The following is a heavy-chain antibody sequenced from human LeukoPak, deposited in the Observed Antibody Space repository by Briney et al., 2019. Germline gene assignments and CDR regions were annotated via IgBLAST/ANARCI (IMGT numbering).Heavy chain of an antibody. CDR1: GYTFTSYA. D-gene: IGHD6-19*01. CDR3: ARGGGSIAVDRTAYYYYYMDV. J-gene: IGHJ6*03. CDR2: INAGNGNT. V-gene: IGHV1-3*03. Sequence: ASVKVSCKASGYTFTSYAMHWVRQAPGQRLEWMGWINAGNGNTKYSQEFQGRVTITRDTSASTAYMELSSLRSEDMAVYYCARGGGSIAVDRTAYYYYYMDVWGKGTTVTVSS.